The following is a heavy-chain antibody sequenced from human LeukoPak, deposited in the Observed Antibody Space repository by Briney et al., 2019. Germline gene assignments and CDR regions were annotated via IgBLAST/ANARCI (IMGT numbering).Heavy chain of an antibody. Sequence: GGSLRLSCAASGFTFSSYGMHWVRQAPGKGLEWVAVISPDGSKKYHAESVKGRFTISRDNSKNTLYVQMNSLRAEDTAVYYCAKECGDHSGYDSWGQGTLVTISS. D-gene: IGHD5-12*01. V-gene: IGHV3-30*18. CDR1: GFTFSSYG. CDR3: AKECGDHSGYDS. J-gene: IGHJ4*02. CDR2: ISPDGSKK.